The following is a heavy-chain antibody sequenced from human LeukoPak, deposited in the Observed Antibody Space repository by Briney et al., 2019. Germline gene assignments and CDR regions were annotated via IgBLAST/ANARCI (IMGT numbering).Heavy chain of an antibody. CDR1: GFILSNCA. Sequence: PGGSLRLSCAASGFILSNCAMTWVRQAPGKGLQWVSGIDTKGTRTYYADSVKGRFTISRDNFKNTLFLQMNSLRAEDTAVYYCVKEVVATIPPLWGQGTLVTVSS. J-gene: IGHJ4*02. D-gene: IGHD5-12*01. CDR2: IDTKGTRT. V-gene: IGHV3-23*01. CDR3: VKEVVATIPPL.